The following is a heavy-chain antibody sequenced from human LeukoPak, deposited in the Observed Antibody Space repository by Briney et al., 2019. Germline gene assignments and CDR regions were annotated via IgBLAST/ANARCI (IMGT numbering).Heavy chain of an antibody. J-gene: IGHJ4*02. CDR3: ARHRMTTVTIFDY. Sequence: SETLSLTCTVSGGSISSYYWSWIRQPPGKGLEWIGYIYYSGSTNYNPSLKSRVTISVDTSKNQFSLKLSSVTAADTAVYYCARHRMTTVTIFDYGGQGTLVTVSS. D-gene: IGHD4-17*01. CDR2: IYYSGST. CDR1: GGSISSYY. V-gene: IGHV4-59*01.